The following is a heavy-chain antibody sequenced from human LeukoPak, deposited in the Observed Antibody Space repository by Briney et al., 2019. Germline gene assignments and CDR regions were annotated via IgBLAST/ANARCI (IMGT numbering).Heavy chain of an antibody. V-gene: IGHV4-30-4*08. CDR2: IYYSGST. CDR1: GGSVSSGDYH. Sequence: SETLSLTCTVSGGSVSSGDYHWSWIRQPPGKGLEWIGYIYYSGSTHYNPSLKSRVTISVDTSKNQFSLKLSSVTAADTAVYYCAREGYYDSSGYYRMLFDYWGQGTLVTVSS. D-gene: IGHD3-22*01. CDR3: AREGYYDSSGYYRMLFDY. J-gene: IGHJ4*02.